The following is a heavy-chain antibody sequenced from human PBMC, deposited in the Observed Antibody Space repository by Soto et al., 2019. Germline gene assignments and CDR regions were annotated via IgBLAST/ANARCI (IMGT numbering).Heavy chain of an antibody. J-gene: IGHJ4*02. Sequence: ASVKVSCKVSGYTLTELSMQWVRQAPGKGLEWMGGFDPEDGEEMYAQKFQGRVTMTENTSTDTAYMELSGLRSDDTGVYYCAHDIPLRLWGQGTLVTVSS. CDR2: FDPEDGEE. D-gene: IGHD3-9*01. V-gene: IGHV1-24*01. CDR1: GYTLTELS. CDR3: AHDIPLRL.